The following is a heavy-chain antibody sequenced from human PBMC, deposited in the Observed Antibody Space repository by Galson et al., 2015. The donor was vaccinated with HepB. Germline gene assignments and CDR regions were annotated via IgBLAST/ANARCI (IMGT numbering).Heavy chain of an antibody. CDR1: GFTFSSYA. CDR2: ISYDGSNK. D-gene: IGHD3-10*01. Sequence: SLRLSCAASGFTFSSYAMHWVRQAPGKGLEWVAVISYDGSNKYYADSVKGRFTISRDNSKNTLYLQMNSLRAEDTAVYYCARDLGLRHYYGSGSYYGTAYYFDYWGQGTLVTVSS. CDR3: ARDLGLRHYYGSGSYYGTAYYFDY. J-gene: IGHJ4*02. V-gene: IGHV3-30*04.